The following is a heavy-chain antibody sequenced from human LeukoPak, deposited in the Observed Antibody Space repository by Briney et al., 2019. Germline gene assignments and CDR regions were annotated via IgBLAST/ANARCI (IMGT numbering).Heavy chain of an antibody. Sequence: ARSLRLSCAASGFTFSSYGMHWVRQAPGKGLEWVAVIWYDGSNKYYADSVKGRFTISRDNSKNTLYLQMNSLRAEDTAVYYCAKDLYYDSSGPFDYWGQGTLVTVSS. CDR2: IWYDGSNK. CDR3: AKDLYYDSSGPFDY. D-gene: IGHD3-22*01. J-gene: IGHJ4*02. V-gene: IGHV3-33*06. CDR1: GFTFSSYG.